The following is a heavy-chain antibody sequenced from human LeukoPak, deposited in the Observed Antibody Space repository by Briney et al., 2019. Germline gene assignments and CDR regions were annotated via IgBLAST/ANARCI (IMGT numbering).Heavy chain of an antibody. D-gene: IGHD6-19*01. CDR3: ARVDTYSSGCDY. J-gene: IGHJ4*02. CDR2: IWYDGSNK. V-gene: IGHV3-33*08. Sequence: GGSLRLSCAASGFTFSSYAMSWVRQAPGKGLEWVAVIWYDGSNKYYADSVKGRFTISRDNSKNTLYLQMNSLRAEDTAVYYCARVDTYSSGCDYWGQGTLVTVSS. CDR1: GFTFSSYA.